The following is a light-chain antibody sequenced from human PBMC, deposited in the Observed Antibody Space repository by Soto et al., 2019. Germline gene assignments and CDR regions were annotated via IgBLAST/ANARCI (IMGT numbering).Light chain of an antibody. CDR2: GAS. CDR1: QSISTN. CDR3: QQYNDWPRT. J-gene: IGKJ1*01. Sequence: EIVMTQSPATLSVSPGERVTLSCRASQSISTNLAWYQQKPGQAPRLLIYGASTRATGIPARFSGSGSGTESTVTISSLQSEDFAIYYCQQYNDWPRTFGHGTKVEI. V-gene: IGKV3-15*01.